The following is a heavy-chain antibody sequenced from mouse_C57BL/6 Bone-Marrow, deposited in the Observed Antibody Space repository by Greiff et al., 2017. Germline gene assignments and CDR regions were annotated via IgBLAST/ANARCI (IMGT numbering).Heavy chain of an antibody. Sequence: EVKLVESGGDLVKPGGSLKLSCAASGFTFSSYGMSWVRQTPAKRLEWVATISSGGSYTYYPDSVKGRFTISRDNAKNTLYLQMSSLKSEDTAMYYCARRGFYYGSRGYFDVWGTGTTVTVSS. CDR3: ARRGFYYGSRGYFDV. D-gene: IGHD1-1*01. CDR2: ISSGGSYT. J-gene: IGHJ1*03. V-gene: IGHV5-6*01. CDR1: GFTFSSYG.